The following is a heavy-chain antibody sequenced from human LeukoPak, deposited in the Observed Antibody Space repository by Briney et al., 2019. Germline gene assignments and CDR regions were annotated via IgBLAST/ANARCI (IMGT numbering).Heavy chain of an antibody. CDR3: AKCQTITMIVVVAAGGPFDY. D-gene: IGHD3-22*01. J-gene: IGHJ4*02. CDR2: ISGSGGST. CDR1: GFTFSSYA. V-gene: IGHV3-23*01. Sequence: PGGSLRLSCAASGFTFSSYAMSWVRQAPGKGLEWVSAISGSGGSTYYADSVKGRFTISRDNSKNTLYLQLNSLRAEDTAVYYCAKCQTITMIVVVAAGGPFDYWGQGTLVTVSS.